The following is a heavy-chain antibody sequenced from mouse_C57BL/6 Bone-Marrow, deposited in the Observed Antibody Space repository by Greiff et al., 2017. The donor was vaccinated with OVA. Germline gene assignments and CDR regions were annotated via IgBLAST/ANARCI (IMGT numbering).Heavy chain of an antibody. D-gene: IGHD3-2*02. J-gene: IGHJ4*01. Sequence: LQQSGAELVRPGSSVKLSCKDSYFAFMASAMHWVKQRPRHGLEWIGSFTMYSDATEYSENFKGKATLTANTSSSTAYMELSSLTSEDSAVYYCARGAQGYYAMDYWGQGTSVTVSS. V-gene: IGHV1-49*01. CDR2: FTMYSDAT. CDR1: YFAFMASA. CDR3: ARGAQGYYAMDY.